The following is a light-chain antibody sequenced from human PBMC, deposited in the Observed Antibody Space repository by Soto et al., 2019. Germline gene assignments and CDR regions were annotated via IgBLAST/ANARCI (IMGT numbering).Light chain of an antibody. Sequence: EIVMTQSPATLSVSPGERATLSCRASQSVNSNLAWYRQKPGQAPRLLISDASTRATGVPARFSGSGSGTEFTLTIRSLQSEDSGIYYCQQYNFWPPITFGGGTKVEIK. J-gene: IGKJ4*01. CDR1: QSVNSN. CDR2: DAS. CDR3: QQYNFWPPIT. V-gene: IGKV3-15*01.